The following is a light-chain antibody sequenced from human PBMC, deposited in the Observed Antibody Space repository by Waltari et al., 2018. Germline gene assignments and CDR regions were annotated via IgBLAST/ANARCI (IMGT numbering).Light chain of an antibody. CDR2: DAS. Sequence: SYVLTQPPSVSVAPGQTASITCGGNNIGSKSLHWSQQRPGQAPVLAVYDASARPSGIPDRFSGSNSGNTATLTISRVEAGDEADYYCQLWDLSSDHPLFGGGTKLTVL. V-gene: IGLV3-21*02. J-gene: IGLJ2*01. CDR1: NIGSKS. CDR3: QLWDLSSDHPL.